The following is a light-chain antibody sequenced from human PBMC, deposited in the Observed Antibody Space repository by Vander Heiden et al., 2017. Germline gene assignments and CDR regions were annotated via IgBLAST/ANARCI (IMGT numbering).Light chain of an antibody. Sequence: IPLTQSPSSFSASTGGKVRITGLASQGISSYLAWYQQKPGKAPKLLIYSASTWQSGVPARFSGSGSGTDFTLTISCLQAEDLATYYCQQYYSYPRTFGPGTKVEIK. CDR3: QQYYSYPRT. V-gene: IGKV1-8*01. J-gene: IGKJ1*01. CDR1: QGISSY. CDR2: SAS.